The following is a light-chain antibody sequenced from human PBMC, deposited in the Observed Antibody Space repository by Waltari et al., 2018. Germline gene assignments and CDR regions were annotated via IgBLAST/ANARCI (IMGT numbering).Light chain of an antibody. V-gene: IGLV2-11*01. CDR1: SSYVGVYND. CDR3: CSYAGSYTWV. Sequence: QSALTQPRSVSGSPGQSVTLSCPGLSSYVGVYNDASWYQQTPSKAPKLMIYDVSKRPSGVPDRCSCSKSGNTASLTISGLQAEDEADYYCCSYAGSYTWVFGGGTKLTVL. CDR2: DVS. J-gene: IGLJ3*02.